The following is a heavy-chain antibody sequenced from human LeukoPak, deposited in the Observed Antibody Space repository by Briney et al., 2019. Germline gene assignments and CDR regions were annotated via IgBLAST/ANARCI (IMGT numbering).Heavy chain of an antibody. CDR2: INPNSGET. CDR1: GYTFTGYY. CDR3: AKEVVSMIVGVLYGMDV. D-gene: IGHD3-22*01. Sequence: AASVTVSCKPSGYTFTGYYIHWVRQAPGQGPEWMGWINPNSGETSTAHKFQGRVTMTRDTSINTAYMALSRLTSDDTAVYYCAKEVVSMIVGVLYGMDVWGQGTAVTVSS. V-gene: IGHV1-2*02. J-gene: IGHJ6*02.